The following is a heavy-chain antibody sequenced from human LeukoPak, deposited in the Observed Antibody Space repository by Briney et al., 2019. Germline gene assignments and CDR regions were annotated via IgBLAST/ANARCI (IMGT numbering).Heavy chain of an antibody. CDR3: ARGSTYFDN. V-gene: IGHV4-34*01. D-gene: IGHD1-1*01. CDR2: INRG. J-gene: IGHJ4*02. CDR1: GFTFSSYS. Sequence: SGGSLRLSCAASGFTFSSYSMNWVRQAPGKGLEWIGEINRGDYNPSLKSRVTISVDTSKNQFSLKLTSVTAADTGVYYCARGSTYFDNWGQGTLVTVSS.